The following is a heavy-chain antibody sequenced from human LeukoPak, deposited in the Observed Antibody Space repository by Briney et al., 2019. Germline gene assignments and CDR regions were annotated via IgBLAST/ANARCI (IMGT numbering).Heavy chain of an antibody. CDR3: ARSSGYGGFDY. D-gene: IGHD5-12*01. J-gene: IGHJ4*02. CDR2: ISHSGST. Sequence: SETLSLTCDVYGGSFSDYFWNWVRQPPGKGLEWIGDISHSGSTNYSPSLKSRVTISIDTSKNQFSLKVSSVTAADTAVYYCARSSGYGGFDYWGQGTLVTVSS. V-gene: IGHV4-34*01. CDR1: GGSFSDYF.